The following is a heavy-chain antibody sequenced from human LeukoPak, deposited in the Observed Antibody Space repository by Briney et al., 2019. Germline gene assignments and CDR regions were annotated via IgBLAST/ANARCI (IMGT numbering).Heavy chain of an antibody. CDR3: ARSFSSGYYSSYYFDY. J-gene: IGHJ4*02. D-gene: IGHD3-22*01. CDR1: GGSIRSYY. Sequence: SETLSLTCTVSGGSIRSYYWSWIRQPPGKGLEWIGYIYYSGSTNYNPSLKSRVTISVDTSKNQFSLKLSSVTAADTAVYYCARSFSSGYYSSYYFDYWGQGTLVTVSS. V-gene: IGHV4-59*01. CDR2: IYYSGST.